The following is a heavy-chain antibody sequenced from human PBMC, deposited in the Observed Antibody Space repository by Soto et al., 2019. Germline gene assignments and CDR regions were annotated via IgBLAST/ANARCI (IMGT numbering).Heavy chain of an antibody. CDR2: IIPIFGTA. CDR3: ARSRSVETATANFDY. Sequence: ASVKVSCKASGGTFSSYAISWVRQAPGQGLEWMGGIIPIFGTANYAQKFQGRVTITADESTSTAYMELSSLRSEDTAAYYCARSRSVETATANFDYWGQGTLVTVSS. V-gene: IGHV1-69*13. CDR1: GGTFSSYA. D-gene: IGHD6-25*01. J-gene: IGHJ4*02.